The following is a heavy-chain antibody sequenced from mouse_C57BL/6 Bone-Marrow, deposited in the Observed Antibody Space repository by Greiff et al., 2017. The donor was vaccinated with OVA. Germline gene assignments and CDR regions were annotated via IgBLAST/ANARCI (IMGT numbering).Heavy chain of an antibody. D-gene: IGHD2-5*01. Sequence: EVQVVESGGGLVKPGGSLKLSCAASGFTFSSYAMSWVRQTPEKRLEWVATISDGGSYTYYPDNVKGRITISRDNAKNNLYLQMSHLKSEDTAMYYCAREPYYSTYYVDYWGQGTTLTVSS. V-gene: IGHV5-4*01. CDR3: AREPYYSTYYVDY. CDR1: GFTFSSYA. J-gene: IGHJ2*01. CDR2: ISDGGSYT.